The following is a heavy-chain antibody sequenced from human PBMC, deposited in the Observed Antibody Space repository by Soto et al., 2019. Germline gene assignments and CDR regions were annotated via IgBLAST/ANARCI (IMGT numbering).Heavy chain of an antibody. D-gene: IGHD2-21*01. CDR3: TSGRIVVVAACRLAGY. J-gene: IGHJ4*02. CDR2: IKSKIYGETT. V-gene: IGHV3-15*07. CDR1: GFTFENAW. Sequence: EVQLVESGGGLAKPGGSLRLSCAASGFTFENAWMNWVRQAPGKGLEWVGRIKSKIYGETTDYAAPVKGRFIISRDNSKNTLYMQMSSLKAEDTAVYYCTSGRIVVVAACRLAGYWGQGTLVTVSS.